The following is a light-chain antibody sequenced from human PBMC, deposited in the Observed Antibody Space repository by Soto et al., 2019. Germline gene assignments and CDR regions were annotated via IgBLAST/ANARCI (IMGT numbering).Light chain of an antibody. Sequence: QCALTQPPSASGSPGQSVTISCTGTISDVGYYNHVSWYQQHPGKAPQLLIYEVNQRPSGVPERVSGSKSGNTAYLTVSGLQAEDEADYYCSAHAGGKNFCVFGAESKVTV. J-gene: IGLJ1*01. CDR2: EVN. V-gene: IGLV2-8*01. CDR1: ISDVGYYNH. CDR3: SAHAGGKNFCV.